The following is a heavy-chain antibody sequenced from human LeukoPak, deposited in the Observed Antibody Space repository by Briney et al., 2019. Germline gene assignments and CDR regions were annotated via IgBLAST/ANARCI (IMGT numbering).Heavy chain of an antibody. CDR2: ISSSGSTI. J-gene: IGHJ4*02. D-gene: IGHD3-22*01. V-gene: IGHV3-11*04. Sequence: PGGSLRLSCAASGFTFSDYYMNWIRQAPGKGLEWVSYISSSGSTIYYADSVKGRFTISRDNAKNSLYLQMNSLRAEDTAVYYCARDKEAYYYDSSGYSDYWGQGTLVTVSS. CDR1: GFTFSDYY. CDR3: ARDKEAYYYDSSGYSDY.